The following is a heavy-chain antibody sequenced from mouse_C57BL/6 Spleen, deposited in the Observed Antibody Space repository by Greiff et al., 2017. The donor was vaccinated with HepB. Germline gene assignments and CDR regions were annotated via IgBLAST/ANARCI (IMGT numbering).Heavy chain of an antibody. CDR2: INYDGSST. D-gene: IGHD1-1*01. Sequence: EVNVVESEGGLVQPGSSMKLSCTASGFTFSDYYMAWVRQVPEKGLEWVANINYDGSSTYYLDSLKSRFIISRDNAKNILYLQMSSLKSEDTATYYCAREHYGSSYFDYWGQGTTLTVSS. CDR3: AREHYGSSYFDY. V-gene: IGHV5-16*01. J-gene: IGHJ2*01. CDR1: GFTFSDYY.